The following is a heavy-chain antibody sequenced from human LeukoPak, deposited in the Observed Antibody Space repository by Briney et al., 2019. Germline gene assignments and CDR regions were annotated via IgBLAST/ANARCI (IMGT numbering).Heavy chain of an antibody. CDR3: ARRDCSRTSCYEGENWFDP. CDR1: GGSISSYY. V-gene: IGHV4-59*08. Sequence: SETLSLTCTVSGGSISSYYWSWIRQPPGKGLEWIGYIYYSGSTNYNPSLKSRVTISVDTSKNQFSLKLSSVTAADTAVYYCARRDCSRTSCYEGENWFDPWGQGTLVTVSS. D-gene: IGHD2-2*01. CDR2: IYYSGST. J-gene: IGHJ5*02.